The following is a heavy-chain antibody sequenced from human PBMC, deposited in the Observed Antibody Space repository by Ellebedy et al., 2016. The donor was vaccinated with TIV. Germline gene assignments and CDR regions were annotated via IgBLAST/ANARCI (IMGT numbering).Heavy chain of an antibody. V-gene: IGHV3-48*03. CDR3: AGGYYAKDYYYYSGMDV. D-gene: IGHD1-26*01. CDR2: ISSSGTTV. Sequence: PGGSLRLSCAASGFPFSNYEMIWVRQAPGKGLEWVSYISSSGTTVYYADSVKGRFTISRDNAKNSLHLQMNSLRAEDTAVYYCAGGYYAKDYYYYSGMDVWGQGTTVAVSS. J-gene: IGHJ6*02. CDR1: GFPFSNYE.